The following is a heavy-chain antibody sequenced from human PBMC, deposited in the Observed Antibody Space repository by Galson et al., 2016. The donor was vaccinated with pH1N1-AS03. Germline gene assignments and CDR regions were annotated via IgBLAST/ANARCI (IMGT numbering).Heavy chain of an antibody. Sequence: SLTCAVYGGSFSGTFWTWIRQSPGTGLEWLGENNPRGSANYNPSLQSRVTISVDTSKNQFSLKLTSVTTADTAVYYCARPRGESSSWYPFDHWGQGTLVTVSS. CDR2: NNPRGSA. CDR3: ARPRGESSSWYPFDH. V-gene: IGHV4-34*09. CDR1: GGSFSGTF. J-gene: IGHJ4*02. D-gene: IGHD6-13*01.